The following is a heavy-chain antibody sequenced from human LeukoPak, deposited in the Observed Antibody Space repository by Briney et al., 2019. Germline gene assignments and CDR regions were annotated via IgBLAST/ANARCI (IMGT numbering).Heavy chain of an antibody. CDR3: AKLLHYDSSGYFETDAFDI. J-gene: IGHJ3*02. V-gene: IGHV3-23*01. Sequence: GGSLRLSCEGSGFTFSTFAMSWVRQAPGKGLEWVSAISGSGGSTYYADSVKGRFTISRDNSKNTLYLQMNSLRAEDTAVYYCAKLLHYDSSGYFETDAFDIWGQGTMVTVSS. CDR2: ISGSGGST. CDR1: GFTFSTFA. D-gene: IGHD3-22*01.